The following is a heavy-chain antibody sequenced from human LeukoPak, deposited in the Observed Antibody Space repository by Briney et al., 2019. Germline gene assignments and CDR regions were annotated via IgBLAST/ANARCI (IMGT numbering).Heavy chain of an antibody. V-gene: IGHV3-23*01. Sequence: GGSLRLSCAASGFTFSSYAMSWVRQAPGKGLEWVSAISGSGGSTYYADSVKGRFTISRDNSKNTLYLQMNSLRGEDTAVYYCARGEVGPHYFDYWGQGTLVTVSS. CDR1: GFTFSSYA. CDR2: ISGSGGST. CDR3: ARGEVGPHYFDY. J-gene: IGHJ4*02.